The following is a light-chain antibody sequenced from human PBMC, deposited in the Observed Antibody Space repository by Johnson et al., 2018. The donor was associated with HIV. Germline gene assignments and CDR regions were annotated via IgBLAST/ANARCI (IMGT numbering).Light chain of an antibody. CDR3: GTWDSSLSAHYV. Sequence: QSVLTQPPSVSAAPGQKVTISCSGSSSNIGNNSVSWYQQLPGTAPKLLIYDNNNRPSGIPDRISGSKSGTSATLGITGLQTGDEADYYCGTWDSSLSAHYVFGTGTKITVL. J-gene: IGLJ1*01. V-gene: IGLV1-51*01. CDR2: DNN. CDR1: SSNIGNNS.